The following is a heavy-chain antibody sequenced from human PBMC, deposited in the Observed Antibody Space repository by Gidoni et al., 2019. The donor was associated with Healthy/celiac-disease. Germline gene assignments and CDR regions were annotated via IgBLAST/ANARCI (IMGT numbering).Heavy chain of an antibody. V-gene: IGHV3-23*01. Sequence: EVQLLESGGGLVQPGGSLRLSCAASGFTFSSYAMSWVRQAPGKGLEWVSAIRGSGGSTYYADSVKGRFTISRDNSKNTLYLQMNSLRAEDTAVYYCAKSGPYCSSTSCGNWFDPWGQGTLVTVSS. D-gene: IGHD2-2*01. J-gene: IGHJ5*02. CDR3: AKSGPYCSSTSCGNWFDP. CDR1: GFTFSSYA. CDR2: IRGSGGST.